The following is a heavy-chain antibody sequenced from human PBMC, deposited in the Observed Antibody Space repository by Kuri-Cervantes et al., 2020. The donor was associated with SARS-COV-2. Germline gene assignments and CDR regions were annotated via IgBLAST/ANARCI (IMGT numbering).Heavy chain of an antibody. CDR1: GITFSAYW. V-gene: IGHV3-21*01. D-gene: IGHD1-26*01. CDR3: TRTSGSYLPWFDP. J-gene: IGHJ5*02. CDR2: ISSSRSYI. Sequence: GESLKISCAASGITFSAYWMSWVRQAPGKGLEWVSSISSSRSYIYYADSVKGRFTIPIDNAKNSLYLQMNSLRAEDTAVYYCTRTSGSYLPWFDPWGQGTLVTVSS.